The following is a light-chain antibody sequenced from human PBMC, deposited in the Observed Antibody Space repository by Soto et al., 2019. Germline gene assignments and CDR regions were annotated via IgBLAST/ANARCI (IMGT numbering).Light chain of an antibody. J-gene: IGKJ1*01. CDR1: QGXGNS. CDR2: AAS. Sequence: IQXTXXXXXLXXXVXXRVTITCRASQGXGNSLAWYQQKPGKVPKLLIYAASTLQSGVPSRXSXXXXXXXXXXXVSSLQPEDVATYYCQKYNSAPRTFGQGTKVEXK. CDR3: QKYNSAPRT. V-gene: IGKV1-27*01.